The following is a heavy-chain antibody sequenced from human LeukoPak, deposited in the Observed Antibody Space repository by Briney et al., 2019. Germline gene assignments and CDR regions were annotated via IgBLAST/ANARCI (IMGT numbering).Heavy chain of an antibody. Sequence: PGGSLRLSCAASGLTVSSNYMTWVRQAPGKGLEWVSVIYSGGSTYYADSVKGRSTISRDNSKNTLYLQMNSLRAEDTAVYYCARAGHYYDSSGYLTPYYFDYWGQGTLVSVSS. CDR2: IYSGGST. J-gene: IGHJ4*02. CDR3: ARAGHYYDSSGYLTPYYFDY. V-gene: IGHV3-66*01. D-gene: IGHD3-22*01. CDR1: GLTVSSNY.